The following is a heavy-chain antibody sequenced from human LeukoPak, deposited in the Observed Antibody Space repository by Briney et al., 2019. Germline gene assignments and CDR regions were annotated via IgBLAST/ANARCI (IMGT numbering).Heavy chain of an antibody. CDR3: VKALRSSSGISGDLGY. D-gene: IGHD6-6*01. V-gene: IGHV3-64D*09. CDR1: GFTFSSYA. CDR2: VNINGGST. J-gene: IGHJ4*02. Sequence: GVSLRLSCSASGFTFSSYAMHWVRQAPGKGLEYVSTVNINGGSTYYADSVKGRFTISRDNSKNTLYLQMSSLRAEDTAVYYCVKALRSSSGISGDLGYWGQGTLVTVS.